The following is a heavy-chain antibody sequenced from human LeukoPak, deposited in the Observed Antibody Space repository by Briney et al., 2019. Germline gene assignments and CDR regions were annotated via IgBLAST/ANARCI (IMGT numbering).Heavy chain of an antibody. J-gene: IGHJ4*02. D-gene: IGHD3-22*01. CDR3: ARAGDYYDSTAYYLY. V-gene: IGHV1-46*01. CDR1: GYTFTSYY. Sequence: GASVKVSCKASGYTFTSYYLHWVRQAPGQGLEWMGMINPSGGSTSYTQKFQGRVTMTRDTSTSTVYMELSSLRSEDTAVYYRARAGDYYDSTAYYLYWGQGTLVTVSS. CDR2: INPSGGST.